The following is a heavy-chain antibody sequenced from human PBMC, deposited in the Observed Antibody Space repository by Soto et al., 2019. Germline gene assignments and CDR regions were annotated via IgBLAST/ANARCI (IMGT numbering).Heavy chain of an antibody. V-gene: IGHV4-34*01. D-gene: IGHD2-21*01. CDR2: INHSGST. J-gene: IGHJ4*02. CDR3: ARRWGGTFDY. CDR1: GGSFSGYY. Sequence: SETLSLTCAVYGGSFSGYYWTWIRQPPGTGLEWIGEINHSGSTNYNPSLNSRVTISVDTSKNQFSLKLTSVTAADTAVYYCARRWGGTFDYWGQGTLVTVSS.